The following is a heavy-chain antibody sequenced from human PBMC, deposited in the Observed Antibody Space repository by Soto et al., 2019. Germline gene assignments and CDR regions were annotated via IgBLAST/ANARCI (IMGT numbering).Heavy chain of an antibody. V-gene: IGHV4-59*01. D-gene: IGHD2-2*01. Sequence: SETLSLTCTVSRVSISTYYWSWIRQPPGKGLEWIGYIYYSGNTKYNPSLKSRVSISVDTSKNQFSLKLNSVTAADTAVYFCASRLRIVTAGTEDYYYYGMDVWGRGTTVTVS. CDR1: RVSISTYY. CDR3: ASRLRIVTAGTEDYYYYGMDV. CDR2: IYYSGNT. J-gene: IGHJ6*02.